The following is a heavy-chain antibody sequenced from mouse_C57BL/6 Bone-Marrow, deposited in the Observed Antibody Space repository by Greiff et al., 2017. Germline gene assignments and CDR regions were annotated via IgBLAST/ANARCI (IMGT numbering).Heavy chain of an antibody. J-gene: IGHJ2*01. CDR2: IYPSDSET. CDR3: ARSIYYGSSYDY. CDR1: GYTFTSYW. Sequence: QVQLQQPGAELVRPGSSVKLSCKASGYTFTSYWMDWVKQRPGQGLEWIGNIYPSDSETHYNQKFKDKATLTVDKSSSTAYMQLSSLTPEDSAVYYCARSIYYGSSYDYWGQRTTLTVSS. V-gene: IGHV1-61*01. D-gene: IGHD1-1*01.